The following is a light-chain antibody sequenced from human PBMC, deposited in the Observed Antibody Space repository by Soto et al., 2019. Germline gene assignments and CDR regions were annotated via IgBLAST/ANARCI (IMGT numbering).Light chain of an antibody. V-gene: IGKV3-20*01. J-gene: IGKJ1*01. CDR3: QQYGSSTWT. CDR2: GAS. CDR1: QSVSSSY. Sequence: EIVLTQSPGTLSLSPGERATLSCRASQSVSSSYLAWYQQKPGQAPRLLIYGASSRATGIPDRFSGSGSGTDFTLTISRLEPEDFAMYYCQQYGSSTWTFGQGTKADIK.